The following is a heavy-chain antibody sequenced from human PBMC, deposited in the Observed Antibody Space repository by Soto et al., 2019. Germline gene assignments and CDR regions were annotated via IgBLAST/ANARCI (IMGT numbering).Heavy chain of an antibody. D-gene: IGHD6-13*01. CDR1: GGTFSSYA. CDR3: ARAYRSSSTYYYYYGMDV. Sequence: QVQLVQSGAEVKKPGSSVKVSCKASGGTFSSYAISWVRQAPGQGLEWMGGIIPIFGTANYAQKFQGRVTITADESTRTAYMELSSLRSEDTAVYYCARAYRSSSTYYYYYGMDVWGQGTTVTVSS. J-gene: IGHJ6*02. CDR2: IIPIFGTA. V-gene: IGHV1-69*12.